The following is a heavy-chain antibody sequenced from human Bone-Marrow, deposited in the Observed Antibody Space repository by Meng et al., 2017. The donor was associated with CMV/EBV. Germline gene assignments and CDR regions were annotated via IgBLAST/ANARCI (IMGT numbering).Heavy chain of an antibody. Sequence: GGSLRLSCKASGYTFTGYYMHWVRQAPGQGLEWMGWINPNSGGTNYAQKFQGRVTMTRDTSISTAYMELSRLRSDDTAVYYCARDRRYCSSTSCYLGYYYGMDVWGQGTTVTASS. J-gene: IGHJ6*02. CDR1: GYTFTGYY. V-gene: IGHV1-2*02. CDR3: ARDRRYCSSTSCYLGYYYGMDV. D-gene: IGHD2-2*01. CDR2: INPNSGGT.